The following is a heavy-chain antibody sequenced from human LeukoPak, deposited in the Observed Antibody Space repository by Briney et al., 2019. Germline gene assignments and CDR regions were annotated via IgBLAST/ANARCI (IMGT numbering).Heavy chain of an antibody. Sequence: PGGSLRLSCAASGFTFSSYWMSWVRQAPGKGLEWVVNIKQDGSEKYYVDSVKGRFTISRDNAKNSLYLQMNSLRAEDTAVYYCARDSDDYGDYGGRYYYMDVWGKGTTVTVSS. CDR3: ARDSDDYGDYGGRYYYMDV. V-gene: IGHV3-7*01. J-gene: IGHJ6*03. CDR1: GFTFSSYW. D-gene: IGHD4-17*01. CDR2: IKQDGSEK.